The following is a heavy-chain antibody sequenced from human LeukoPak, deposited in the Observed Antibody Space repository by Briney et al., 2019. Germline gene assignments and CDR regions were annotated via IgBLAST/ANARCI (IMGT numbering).Heavy chain of an antibody. CDR2: ISYDGSNK. CDR1: GFTFSSYG. CDR3: AKGLGYCSSTSCYAFDAFDI. J-gene: IGHJ3*02. Sequence: GGSLRLSCAASGFTFSSYGMHWVRQAPGKGLEWVAVISYDGSNKYYTDSVKGRFTISRDNSKNSLYLQMNSLRAEDTALYYCAKGLGYCSSTSCYAFDAFDIWGQGTMVTVSS. D-gene: IGHD2-2*01. V-gene: IGHV3-30*18.